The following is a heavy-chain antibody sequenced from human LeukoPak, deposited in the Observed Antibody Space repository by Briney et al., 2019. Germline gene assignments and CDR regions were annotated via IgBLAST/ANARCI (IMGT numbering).Heavy chain of an antibody. J-gene: IGHJ6*02. D-gene: IGHD2-2*01. CDR3: ARAGGDIIVEMDYGMDV. CDR1: GYTFTDYC. V-gene: IGHV1-46*01. Sequence: GASVKVSCKASGYTFTDYCIHWVRQAPGQGLEWVGLTNPSGGSPAYAQKFKGRVTMTKDTSTSTVYMELSSLRSEDTAVYYCARAGGDIIVEMDYGMDVWGQGTTVTVSS. CDR2: TNPSGGSP.